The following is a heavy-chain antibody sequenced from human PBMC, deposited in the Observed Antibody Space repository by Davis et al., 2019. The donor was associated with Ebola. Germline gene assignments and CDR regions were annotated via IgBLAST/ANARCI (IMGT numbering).Heavy chain of an antibody. CDR3: AKESSSIAAPGTHYYYYGMDV. J-gene: IGHJ6*02. Sequence: SETLSLTCAVSGDSISSSNWWSWVRQPPGKGLEWIGEINHSGSTNYNPSLKSRVTISVDTSKNQFSLKLSSVTAADTAVYYCAKESSSIAAPGTHYYYYGMDVWGQGTTVTVSS. CDR2: INHSGST. V-gene: IGHV4-4*02. D-gene: IGHD6-6*01. CDR1: GDSISSSNW.